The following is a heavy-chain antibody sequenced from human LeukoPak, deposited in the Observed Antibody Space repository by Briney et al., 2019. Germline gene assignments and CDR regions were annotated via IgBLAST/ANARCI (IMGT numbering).Heavy chain of an antibody. CDR3: ARSIAARPTPYYYYYYMDV. J-gene: IGHJ6*03. CDR2: ISAHSGNT. Sequence: ASVKVSCKASGYSFTNFGFSWVRQAPGQGPEWMGWISAHSGNTNYAQKFQGRVTMTTDTSTSTTYMELRSLRSEDTAVYYCARSIAARPTPYYYYYYMDVWGKGTTVTVSS. V-gene: IGHV1-18*01. D-gene: IGHD6-6*01. CDR1: GYSFTNFG.